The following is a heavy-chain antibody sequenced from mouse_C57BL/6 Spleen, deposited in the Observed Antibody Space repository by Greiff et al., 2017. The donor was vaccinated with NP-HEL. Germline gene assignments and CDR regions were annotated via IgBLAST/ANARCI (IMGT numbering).Heavy chain of an antibody. J-gene: IGHJ1*03. Sequence: EVKLMESGGGLVQSGRSLRLSCATSGFTFSDFYMEWVRQAPGKGLEWIAASRNKANDYTTEYSASVKGRFIVSRDTSQSILYLQMNALRAEDTAIYYCARDGPFYGNYGWYFDVWGTGTTVTVSS. CDR1: GFTFSDFY. D-gene: IGHD2-10*01. V-gene: IGHV7-1*01. CDR3: ARDGPFYGNYGWYFDV. CDR2: SRNKANDYTT.